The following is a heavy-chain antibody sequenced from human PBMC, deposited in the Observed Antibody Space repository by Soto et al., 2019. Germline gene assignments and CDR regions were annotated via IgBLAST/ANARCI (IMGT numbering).Heavy chain of an antibody. CDR3: VREPAV. J-gene: IGHJ6*02. CDR1: GFIFSSYS. CDR2: VSPSGDST. Sequence: EVQLLESGGGLVQPGGSLTVSCEASGFIFSSYSMTWVRQVPGKGLEWVAAVSPSGDSTYYPDSLKGRLTISRDNSKNTVSLQMNSLSADDTGIYYCVREPAVWGQGISVTVSS. V-gene: IGHV3-23*01.